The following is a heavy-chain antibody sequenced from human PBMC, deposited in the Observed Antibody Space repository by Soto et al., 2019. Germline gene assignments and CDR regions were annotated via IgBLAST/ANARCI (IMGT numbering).Heavy chain of an antibody. D-gene: IGHD6-19*01. CDR2: IRSKANSYAT. CDR1: GFTFSGAA. V-gene: IGHV3-73*01. CDR3: ARDTGYSSGWYRVGAFDI. Sequence: GGSLTLSCAASGFTFSGAAMHWVRQGSGKGREWVGRIRSKANSYATAYAASVKGRFTISRDDSKNTAYLQMNSLRAEDTAVYYCARDTGYSSGWYRVGAFDIWGQGTMVTVSS. J-gene: IGHJ3*02.